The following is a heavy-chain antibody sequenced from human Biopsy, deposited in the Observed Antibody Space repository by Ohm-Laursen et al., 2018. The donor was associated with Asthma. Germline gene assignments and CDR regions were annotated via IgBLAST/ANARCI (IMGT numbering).Heavy chain of an antibody. V-gene: IGHV3-33*01. CDR3: GRERSYMVDY. CDR2: IWFDGSNK. D-gene: IGHD3-10*01. Sequence: SLRLSCTASGFTFGSYGLHWVRQAPGKGLEWVADIWFDGSNKHYADSVKGRFAISRDNSKNTLYLQMNSLRAEDTALYYCGRERSYMVDYWGQGTLVIVSS. CDR1: GFTFGSYG. J-gene: IGHJ4*02.